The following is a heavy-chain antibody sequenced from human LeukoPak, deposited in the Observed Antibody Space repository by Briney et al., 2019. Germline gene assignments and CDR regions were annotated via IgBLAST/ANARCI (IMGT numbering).Heavy chain of an antibody. Sequence: ASVKASCKASGYTFTSYYMHWVRQAPGQGLEWMGIINPSGGSTSYAQKFQGRVTMTRDTSTSTVYMELSSLRSEDTAVYYCARDGPDYGLDYWGQGTLVTVSS. V-gene: IGHV1-46*01. D-gene: IGHD4-17*01. CDR3: ARDGPDYGLDY. CDR1: GYTFTSYY. CDR2: INPSGGST. J-gene: IGHJ4*02.